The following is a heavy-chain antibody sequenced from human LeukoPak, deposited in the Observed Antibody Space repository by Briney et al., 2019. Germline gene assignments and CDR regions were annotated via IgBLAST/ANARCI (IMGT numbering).Heavy chain of an antibody. CDR2: IIPIFGTA. D-gene: IGHD3-22*01. CDR3: ARQLGGYYYFDY. J-gene: IGHJ4*02. V-gene: IGHV1-69*13. CDR1: GGTFSSYA. Sequence: SVKVSCKASGGTFSSYAISWVRQAPGQGLEWMGGIIPIFGTANYAQKFQGRVTITADESTSTAYMELSSLRSEDTAVYYCARQLGGYYYFDYWGQGTLVTVSS.